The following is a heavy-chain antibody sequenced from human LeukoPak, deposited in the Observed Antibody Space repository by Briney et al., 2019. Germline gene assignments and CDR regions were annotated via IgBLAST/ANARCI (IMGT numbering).Heavy chain of an antibody. D-gene: IGHD5-24*01. CDR1: GFSFDTYA. Sequence: GGSLRLACTASGFSFDTYAMNWVRQVPGKGLEWVSGISGSGGNSYYADSVKGRFTISRDNSKNTLYLQMNSLRAEDTAVYYCAKSMATIRSSGFLAFDIWGQGTMVTVSS. V-gene: IGHV3-23*01. CDR2: ISGSGGNS. J-gene: IGHJ3*02. CDR3: AKSMATIRSSGFLAFDI.